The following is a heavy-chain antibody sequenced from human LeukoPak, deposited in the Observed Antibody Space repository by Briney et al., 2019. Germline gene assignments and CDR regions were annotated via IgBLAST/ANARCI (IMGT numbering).Heavy chain of an antibody. V-gene: IGHV3-21*05. Sequence: GGSLRLSCAASGFTFSSYAMHWVRQAPGKGLEWVSYISSSSSYTNYADSVKGRFTISRDNAKDSLYLQMNSLRAEDTAVYYCARDSDSIDYWGQGTLVTVSS. D-gene: IGHD2-15*01. J-gene: IGHJ4*02. CDR1: GFTFSSYA. CDR3: ARDSDSIDY. CDR2: ISSSSSYT.